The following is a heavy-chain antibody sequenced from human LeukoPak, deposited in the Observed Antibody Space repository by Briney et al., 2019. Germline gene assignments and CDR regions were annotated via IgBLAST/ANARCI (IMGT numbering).Heavy chain of an antibody. CDR2: ISWSSGHM. Sequence: PGGSLRLSCAAAEFKFDDYAMHWVRQGPGKGLEWVAGISWSSGHMEYAESVKGRFTISRDNARNALYLQMDGLRRDDTALYYCVRSVVVVAATPTHFGLWGRGTQVIVSS. J-gene: IGHJ2*01. D-gene: IGHD2-15*01. CDR3: VRSVVVVAATPTHFGL. V-gene: IGHV3-9*01. CDR1: EFKFDDYA.